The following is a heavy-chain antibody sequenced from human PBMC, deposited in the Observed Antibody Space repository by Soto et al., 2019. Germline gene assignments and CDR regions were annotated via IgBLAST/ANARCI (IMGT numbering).Heavy chain of an antibody. Sequence: QVQLVQSGAEVKKPGSSVKVSCKASGGAFSSYAISWVRQAPGQGLEWMGGIIPIFGTANYAQKFQGRVTITADESTSTAYMELSSLRSEDTAVYYCASGLYDFWSGYYRARRGMDVWGQGTTVTVSS. CDR2: IIPIFGTA. CDR3: ASGLYDFWSGYYRARRGMDV. J-gene: IGHJ6*02. V-gene: IGHV1-69*01. D-gene: IGHD3-3*01. CDR1: GGAFSSYA.